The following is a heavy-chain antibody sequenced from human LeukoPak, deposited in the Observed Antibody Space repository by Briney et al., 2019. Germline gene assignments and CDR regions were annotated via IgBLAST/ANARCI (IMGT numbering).Heavy chain of an antibody. J-gene: IGHJ6*03. V-gene: IGHV3-21*01. D-gene: IGHD4-17*01. Sequence: GGSLRLSCAASGFTFSSYGMNWVRQAPGKGLEWVSSISSSSSYIYYADSVKGRFTISRDNAKNSLYLQMNSLRAEDTAVYYCARDQGDYRSYYYYYMDVWGKGTTVTVSS. CDR2: ISSSSSYI. CDR1: GFTFSSYG. CDR3: ARDQGDYRSYYYYYMDV.